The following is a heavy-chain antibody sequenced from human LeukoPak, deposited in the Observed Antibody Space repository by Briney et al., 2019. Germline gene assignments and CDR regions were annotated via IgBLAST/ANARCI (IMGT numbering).Heavy chain of an antibody. CDR1: GFTFSSYA. V-gene: IGHV3-23*01. Sequence: GGSLRLSCAASGFTFSSYAMSWVRQAPGKGLEWVSVISGGGHNTYYADSVKGRFTISRDNSRNTLYLQMNSLRAEDTAVYYCAKDRSSWYYPFDYWGQGTLVTVS. J-gene: IGHJ4*02. CDR2: ISGGGHNT. CDR3: AKDRSSWYYPFDY. D-gene: IGHD6-13*01.